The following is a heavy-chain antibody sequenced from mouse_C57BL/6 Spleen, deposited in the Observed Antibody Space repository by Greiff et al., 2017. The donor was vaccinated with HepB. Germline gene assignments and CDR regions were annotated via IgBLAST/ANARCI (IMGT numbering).Heavy chain of an antibody. CDR3: ARAPDGYYSYFDV. V-gene: IGHV1-64*01. D-gene: IGHD2-3*01. J-gene: IGHJ1*03. CDR2: IHPNSGST. Sequence: QVQLQQPGAELVKPGASVKLSCKASGYTFTSYWMHWVKQRPGQGLEWIGMIHPNSGSTNYNEKFKSKATLTVDKSSSTAYMQLSSLTSEDSAVYYCARAPDGYYSYFDVWGTGTTVIVSS. CDR1: GYTFTSYW.